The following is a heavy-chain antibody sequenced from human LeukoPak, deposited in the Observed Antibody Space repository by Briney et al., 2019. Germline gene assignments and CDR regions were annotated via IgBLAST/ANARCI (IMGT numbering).Heavy chain of an antibody. CDR2: LNNNGGGT. V-gene: IGHV3-23*01. J-gene: IGHJ4*02. D-gene: IGHD2/OR15-2a*01. CDR3: VSFYGTY. CDR1: GFTFSTSV. Sequence: GGSLRLSCVTSGFTFSTSVVRWVRQAPGKGLEWVSTLNNNGGGTFYADSVKGRFTISKDNAKNTVYLQMNSLRAEDTAVYYCVSFYGTYWGRGTLVTVSS.